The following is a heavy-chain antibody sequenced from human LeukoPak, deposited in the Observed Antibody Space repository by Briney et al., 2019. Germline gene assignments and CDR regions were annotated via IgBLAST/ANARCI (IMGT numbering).Heavy chain of an antibody. Sequence: PGRSLRLSCAASGFTFSSYGMHWVRQAPGKGLEWVAVISYDGSNKYYADSVKGRFTISRDNSKNTLYLQMNSLRAEDTAAYYCAKGGPGPGQTTYYYYGIDVWGQGTTVTVSS. D-gene: IGHD1-14*01. CDR3: AKGGPGPGQTTYYYYGIDV. CDR2: ISYDGSNK. V-gene: IGHV3-30*18. CDR1: GFTFSSYG. J-gene: IGHJ6*02.